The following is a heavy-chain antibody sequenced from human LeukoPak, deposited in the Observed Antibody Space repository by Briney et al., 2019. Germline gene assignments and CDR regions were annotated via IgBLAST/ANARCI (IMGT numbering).Heavy chain of an antibody. D-gene: IGHD3-10*01. V-gene: IGHV4-30-2*01. J-gene: IGHJ5*02. Sequence: PSQTLSLTCTVSGGSISSGSYYWSWIRQPAGKGLEWIGCIYDRGPAHYNPSLKSRFTISVDRPKNQFFLNVTSLTAADTAVYYCARSRQASGLFSSWGQGTLVVVSS. CDR2: IYDRGPA. CDR3: ARSRQASGLFSS. CDR1: GGSISSGSYY.